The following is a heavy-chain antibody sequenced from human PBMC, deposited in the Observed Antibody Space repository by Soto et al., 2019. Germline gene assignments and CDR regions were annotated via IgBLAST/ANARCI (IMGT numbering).Heavy chain of an antibody. V-gene: IGHV2-5*02. CDR3: EHNGGRGDGMDV. Sequence: QITLKESGPTLVKPTQTLTLTCTFSGFSVSTSGVGVAWIRQPPGKALEWLALIYWDDDKRSSAFLQSRVTIREVRSNAQVLLTIANTDPLDTANYDGEHNGGRGDGMDVWGQGTTVTVSS. CDR1: GFSVSTSGVG. CDR2: IYWDDDK. D-gene: IGHD2-15*01. J-gene: IGHJ6*02.